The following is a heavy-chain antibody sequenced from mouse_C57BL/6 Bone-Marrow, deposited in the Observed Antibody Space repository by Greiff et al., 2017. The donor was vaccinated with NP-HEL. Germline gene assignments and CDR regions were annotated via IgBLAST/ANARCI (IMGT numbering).Heavy chain of an antibody. V-gene: IGHV5-6*01. CDR3: ARQDYYGSSPGGYAMDY. J-gene: IGHJ4*01. CDR1: GFTFSSYG. D-gene: IGHD1-1*01. Sequence: EVKLMESGGDLVKPGGSLKLSCAASGFTFSSYGMSWVRQTPDKRLEWVATISSGGSYTYYPDSVKGRFTISRDNAKNTLYLQMSSLKSEDTAMYYCARQDYYGSSPGGYAMDYWGQGTSVTVSS. CDR2: ISSGGSYT.